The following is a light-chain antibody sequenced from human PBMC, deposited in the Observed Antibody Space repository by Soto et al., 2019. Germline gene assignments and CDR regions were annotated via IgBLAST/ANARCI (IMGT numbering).Light chain of an antibody. CDR1: QSITIE. CDR3: QHRSTGPLT. CDR2: DAS. Sequence: EIVLTQSPATLSLSAGERATLSCRASQSITIELAWYQQKPGQAPRLLICDASNRATGIPARFSGSGSGTHFTLPISSLEPEDSAIYHCQHRSTGPLTFGHGTGLEIK. J-gene: IGKJ5*01. V-gene: IGKV3-11*01.